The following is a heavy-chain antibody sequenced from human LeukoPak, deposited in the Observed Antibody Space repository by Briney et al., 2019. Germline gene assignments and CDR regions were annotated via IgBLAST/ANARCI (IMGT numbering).Heavy chain of an antibody. CDR2: ISYDGSNK. CDR1: GFTFSSYA. J-gene: IGHJ5*02. Sequence: PGGSLRLSCAASGFTFSSYAMSWVRQAPGKGLEWVAVISYDGSNKYYADSVKGRFTISRDNSKNTLYLQMNSLRAEDTAVYYCARDLYCGGDCYSNWFDPWGQGTLVTVSS. CDR3: ARDLYCGGDCYSNWFDP. V-gene: IGHV3-30-3*01. D-gene: IGHD2-21*02.